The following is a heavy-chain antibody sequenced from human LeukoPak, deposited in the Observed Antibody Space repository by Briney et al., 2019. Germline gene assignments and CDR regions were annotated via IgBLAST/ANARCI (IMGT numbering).Heavy chain of an antibody. D-gene: IGHD3-16*02. CDR1: GFTFSSYG. V-gene: IGHV3-23*01. J-gene: IGHJ4*02. CDR2: ISGSGGST. Sequence: GGSLRLSCAASGFTFSSYGMSWVRQAPGKGLEWVSAISGSGGSTYYADSVKGRFTISRDNSKNTLYLQMNSLRAEDTAVYYCAERGPYYDYVWGSYRYKGGPFDYWGQGTLVTVSS. CDR3: AERGPYYDYVWGSYRYKGGPFDY.